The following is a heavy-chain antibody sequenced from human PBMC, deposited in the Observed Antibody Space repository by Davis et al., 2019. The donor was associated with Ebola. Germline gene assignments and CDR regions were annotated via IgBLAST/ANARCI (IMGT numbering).Heavy chain of an antibody. CDR3: ARVLRGSYYRRSPIDY. CDR2: INHSGST. Sequence: PSETLSLTCAVYGGSFSGYYWSWIRQPPGKGLEWIGEINHSGSTNYNPSLKSRVTISVDTSKNQFSLKLSSVTAADTAVYYCARVLRGSYYRRSPIDYWGQGTLVTVSS. CDR1: GGSFSGYY. V-gene: IGHV4-34*01. D-gene: IGHD1-26*01. J-gene: IGHJ4*02.